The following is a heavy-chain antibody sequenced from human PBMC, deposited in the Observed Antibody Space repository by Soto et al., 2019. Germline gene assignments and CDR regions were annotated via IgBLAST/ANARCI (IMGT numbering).Heavy chain of an antibody. D-gene: IGHD6-13*01. V-gene: IGHV3-33*01. CDR2: IWYDGSNK. J-gene: IGHJ4*02. Sequence: QVQLVESGGGVVQPGRSLRLSCAASGFTFSSHGMHWVRQAPGKGLEWVAVIWYDGSNKYYADSVKGRFTISRDNSKNTLYLQMNSLRAEDTAVYYCARAHDLEYSSSWLPDYWGQGTLVTVSS. CDR1: GFTFSSHG. CDR3: ARAHDLEYSSSWLPDY.